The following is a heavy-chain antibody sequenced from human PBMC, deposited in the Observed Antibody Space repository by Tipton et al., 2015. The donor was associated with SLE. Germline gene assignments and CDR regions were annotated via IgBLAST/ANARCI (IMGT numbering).Heavy chain of an antibody. J-gene: IGHJ4*02. Sequence: SLRLSCAGSGFTLSDYAMCWVRQAPGKGLEWVSSISVGEGNTHDADSVKGRFTISRDNTKNTLFLQMNSLRAEDTAVYYCAKGGSGTYLIDYFFDYWGQGTLVTVSS. CDR2: ISVGEGNT. V-gene: IGHV3-23*01. D-gene: IGHD1-26*01. CDR3: AKGGSGTYLIDYFFDY. CDR1: GFTLSDYA.